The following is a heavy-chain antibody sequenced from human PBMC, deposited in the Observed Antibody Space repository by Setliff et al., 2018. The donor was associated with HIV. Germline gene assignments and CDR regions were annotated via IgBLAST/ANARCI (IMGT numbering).Heavy chain of an antibody. D-gene: IGHD3-3*01. V-gene: IGHV4-59*11. Sequence: SETLSLTCNVSGDSISSHYWSWIRQPPGKGLEWIGTIYYSGNTISNPSLKSRVTISVDTSKNQFSLNLNSVTAADTAVYYCARPLTTSVNFWGDAFAIWGQGTMVTVSS. J-gene: IGHJ3*02. CDR2: IYYSGNT. CDR3: ARPLTTSVNFWGDAFAI. CDR1: GDSISSHY.